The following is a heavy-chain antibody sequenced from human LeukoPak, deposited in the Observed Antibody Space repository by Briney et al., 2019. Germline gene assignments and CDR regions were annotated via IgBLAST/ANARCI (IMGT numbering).Heavy chain of an antibody. V-gene: IGHV4-39*01. D-gene: IGHD6-13*01. Sequence: SETLSLTCTVSGGSISSSSYSWGWIRQPPGKGLEWIGSIYYSGSTYYNPSLKSRVTISVDTSKNQFSLKLSSVTAADTAAYYCARVIAAASEYFQHWGQGTLVTVSS. CDR2: IYYSGST. CDR3: ARVIAAASEYFQH. CDR1: GGSISSSSYS. J-gene: IGHJ1*01.